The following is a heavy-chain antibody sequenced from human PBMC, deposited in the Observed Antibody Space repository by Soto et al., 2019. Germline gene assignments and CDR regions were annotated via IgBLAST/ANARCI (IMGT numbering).Heavy chain of an antibody. Sequence: GASVKVSCKASGYTFTSYDINWVRQAAGQGLEWMGWMNPNSGNTGYAQKFQGRVTMTRNTSISTAYMEPSSLRSEDTAVYYCARGSFNYYDSSGPMYNWFDPWGQGTLVTVSS. CDR1: GYTFTSYD. V-gene: IGHV1-8*01. J-gene: IGHJ5*02. CDR3: ARGSFNYYDSSGPMYNWFDP. D-gene: IGHD3-22*01. CDR2: MNPNSGNT.